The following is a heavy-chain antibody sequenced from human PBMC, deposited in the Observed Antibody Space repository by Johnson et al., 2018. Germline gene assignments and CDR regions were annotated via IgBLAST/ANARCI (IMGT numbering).Heavy chain of an antibody. Sequence: EVQLVESGGGLVQPGGSLRLSCAASGFTFSSYWMSWVRQAPGKGLEWVANIKQDGSEKYYVDSVKGRFTISRENAKNSLYLQMNSLRAEDTAVYYCAKDSIAGRYYFYFMDVWGKGTTVTVSS. V-gene: IGHV3-7*01. CDR2: IKQDGSEK. J-gene: IGHJ6*03. D-gene: IGHD6-6*01. CDR3: AKDSIAGRYYFYFMDV. CDR1: GFTFSSYW.